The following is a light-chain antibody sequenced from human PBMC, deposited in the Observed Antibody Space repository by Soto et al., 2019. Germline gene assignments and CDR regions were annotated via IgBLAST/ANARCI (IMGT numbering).Light chain of an antibody. V-gene: IGLV2-14*01. Sequence: QSALTQPASVSGSPGQSINISCTGTSSDVGGYNYVSWYQQYPGKAPKLMSYDVSNRPSGVSNRFSGYKSGNTASLTISGLQADAEPDYYCSSYTSISTGVFGGGTKVTVL. J-gene: IGLJ2*01. CDR3: SSYTSISTGV. CDR2: DVS. CDR1: SSDVGGYNY.